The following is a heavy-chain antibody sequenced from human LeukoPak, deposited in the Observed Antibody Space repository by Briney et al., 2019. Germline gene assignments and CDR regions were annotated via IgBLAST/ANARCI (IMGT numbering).Heavy chain of an antibody. D-gene: IGHD5-24*01. CDR1: GGSISSHY. Sequence: SETLSLTCTVSGGSISSHYWSWTRQPPGKGLEWIGYIYYSGSINYNPSLKSRVTISVDTSKNQFSLKLSSVTAADTAVYYCARTSWLQSSYYFDYWGQGTLVTVSS. V-gene: IGHV4-59*08. CDR3: ARTSWLQSSYYFDY. CDR2: IYYSGSI. J-gene: IGHJ4*02.